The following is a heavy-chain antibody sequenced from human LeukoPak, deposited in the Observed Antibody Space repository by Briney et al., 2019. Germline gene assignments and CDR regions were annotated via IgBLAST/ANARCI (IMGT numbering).Heavy chain of an antibody. J-gene: IGHJ5*02. CDR1: GFTFNNHA. CDR2: ISAHGLDT. V-gene: IGHV3-23*01. Sequence: GGSLRLSCAASGFTFNNHAMTWVRQAPGKGLEWVSAISAHGLDTFYAPSVKGRFTIYRDNSQNTLYLQIDSLRAEDTAIYYCAKDVWWSVSWGQGTLVTVSS. D-gene: IGHD2-8*02. CDR3: AKDVWWSVS.